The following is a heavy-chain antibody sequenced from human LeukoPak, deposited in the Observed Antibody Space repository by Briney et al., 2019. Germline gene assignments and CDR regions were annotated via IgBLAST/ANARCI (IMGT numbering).Heavy chain of an antibody. Sequence: GASVKVSCKASGYTFTSYGISWVRQAPGQGLEWMGWISAYNGNTNYAQKLQGRVTMTTDTSTSTAYMELRSLRSDDTAVYYCATVYGSGSFHYMDVWGKGTTVTISS. D-gene: IGHD3-10*01. CDR3: ATVYGSGSFHYMDV. J-gene: IGHJ6*03. CDR2: ISAYNGNT. CDR1: GYTFTSYG. V-gene: IGHV1-18*01.